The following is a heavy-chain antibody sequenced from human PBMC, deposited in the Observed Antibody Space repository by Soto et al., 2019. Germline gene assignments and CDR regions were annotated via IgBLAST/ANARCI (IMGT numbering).Heavy chain of an antibody. CDR3: ARRWGSAADY. CDR2: IYYSGST. CDR1: GCSISSYY. Sequence: SETLSLTCTFSGCSISSYYWSWIRQPPGKGLEWIGYIYYSGSTNYNPSLKSRVTISVDTSKNQFSLKLSSVTAADTAVYYCARRWGSAADYWGQGTLVTVSS. J-gene: IGHJ4*02. D-gene: IGHD2-15*01. V-gene: IGHV4-59*08.